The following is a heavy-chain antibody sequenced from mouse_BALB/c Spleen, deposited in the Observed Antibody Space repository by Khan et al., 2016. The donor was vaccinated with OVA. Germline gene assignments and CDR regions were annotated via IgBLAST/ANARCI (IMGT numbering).Heavy chain of an antibody. CDR3: ARIYRSDFDY. CDR2: INPHIGET. Sequence: VRPQQSGPELVKPGASVKISCKASGYSFTGYFMNWVMQSHGKSLEWIGRINPHIGETFYNQKFKGKATLTVDESSSTAHMELRSLASEDSAVYYCARIYRSDFDYWGQGTTLTVSS. D-gene: IGHD1-1*01. CDR1: GYSFTGYF. V-gene: IGHV1-20*02. J-gene: IGHJ2*01.